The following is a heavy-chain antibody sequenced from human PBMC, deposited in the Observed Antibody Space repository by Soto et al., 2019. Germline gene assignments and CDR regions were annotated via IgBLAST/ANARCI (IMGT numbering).Heavy chain of an antibody. CDR3: ARDSPPFDY. CDR1: GYTVTSYG. J-gene: IGHJ4*02. CDR2: ISAYNGNT. Sequence: QVQLVQSGAEVKKPGASVKVSFKASGYTVTSYGIRWVRQAPGQGLEWMGWISAYNGNTKYAQKLQGRVTMTTDTATSTVYMELRSLRSDDTAVYYCARDSPPFDYWGQGTLVTVSS. V-gene: IGHV1-18*01.